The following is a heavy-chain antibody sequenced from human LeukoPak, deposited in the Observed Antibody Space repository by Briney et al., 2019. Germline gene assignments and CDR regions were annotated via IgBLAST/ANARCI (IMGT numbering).Heavy chain of an antibody. J-gene: IGHJ6*02. D-gene: IGHD4-11*01. CDR2: INPNSGGT. V-gene: IGHV1-2*02. CDR3: ASNDYSSPYYYYGMDV. CDR1: GYTFTGYY. Sequence: ASVKVSCKASGYTFTGYYMHWVRQAPGQGLEWMGWINPNSGGTNYAQKFQGRVTMTRDTSISTAYMELSRLRSDDTAVYYCASNDYSSPYYYYGMDVWGQGTTVTVSS.